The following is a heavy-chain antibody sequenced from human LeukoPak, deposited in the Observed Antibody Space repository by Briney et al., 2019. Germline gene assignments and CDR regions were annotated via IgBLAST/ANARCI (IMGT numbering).Heavy chain of an antibody. Sequence: SETLSLTCSVSGGSIVGGAYYWNWIRQPAGKAREWIGRVYTSGNTNYNPSLKSRLTMSVDTSKNQFSLKLSSVTAADTAVYYCVRGHGVLGNWFDPWGQGTLVTVSS. CDR1: GGSIVGGAYY. J-gene: IGHJ5*02. D-gene: IGHD3-10*01. CDR2: VYTSGNT. CDR3: VRGHGVLGNWFDP. V-gene: IGHV4-61*02.